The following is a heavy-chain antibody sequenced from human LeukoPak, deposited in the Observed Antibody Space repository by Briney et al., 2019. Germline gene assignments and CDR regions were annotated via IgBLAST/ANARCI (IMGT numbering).Heavy chain of an antibody. CDR3: ARSVKLYYYGSGTSYYMDV. V-gene: IGHV4-34*01. Sequence: SETLSLTCAVYGGSSSGYYWSWIRQPPGKGLEWIGEINHSGSTNYNPSLKSRVTISVDTSKNQFSLKLSSVTAADTAVYYCARSVKLYYYGSGTSYYMDVWGKGTTVTISS. J-gene: IGHJ6*03. D-gene: IGHD3-10*01. CDR1: GGSSSGYY. CDR2: INHSGST.